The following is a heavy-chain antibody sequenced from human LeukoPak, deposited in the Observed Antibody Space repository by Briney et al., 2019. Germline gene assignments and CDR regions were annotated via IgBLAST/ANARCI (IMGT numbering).Heavy chain of an antibody. CDR2: ISGSGGST. V-gene: IGHV3-23*01. Sequence: GGSLRLSCAASGFTFSSYAMSWVRQAPGKGLEWVSAISGSGGSTYHADSVKGRFTISRDNSKNTLYLQMNSLRAEDTAVYYCAKYDIVVVPAAMVDYWGQGTLVTVSS. D-gene: IGHD2-2*01. CDR3: AKYDIVVVPAAMVDY. J-gene: IGHJ4*02. CDR1: GFTFSSYA.